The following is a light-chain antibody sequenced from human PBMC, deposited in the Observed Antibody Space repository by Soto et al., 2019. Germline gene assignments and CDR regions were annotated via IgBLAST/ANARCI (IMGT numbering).Light chain of an antibody. J-gene: IGKJ1*01. CDR2: GAS. Sequence: EIVLTQSPGTLSLSPGERATLSCRASQSVSSSFLAWYQQKPGQAPRLLIYGASSRATGIPDRFSGSGSGTHLTLTISRLEPEDFAVYYCQPYGSSPPWTFGQGTKVEI. CDR1: QSVSSSF. CDR3: QPYGSSPPWT. V-gene: IGKV3-20*01.